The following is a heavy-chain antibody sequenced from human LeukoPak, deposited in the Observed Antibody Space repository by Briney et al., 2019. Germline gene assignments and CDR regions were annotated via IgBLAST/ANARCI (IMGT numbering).Heavy chain of an antibody. CDR2: IKEDGSEK. CDR1: GFTFSTYW. Sequence: GGSLRLSCAASGFTFSTYWMSWVRQAPGKGLEWVANIKEDGSEKYYGDSVKGRFTISRNNAKNSLYLQMNSLRAEDTAVYYCARDSSGYQWGQGTLVTVSS. V-gene: IGHV3-7*01. D-gene: IGHD3-22*01. J-gene: IGHJ4*02. CDR3: ARDSSGYQ.